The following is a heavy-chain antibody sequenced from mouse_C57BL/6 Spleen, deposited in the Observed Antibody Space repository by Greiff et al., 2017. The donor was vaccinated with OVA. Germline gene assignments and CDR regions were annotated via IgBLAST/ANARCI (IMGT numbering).Heavy chain of an antibody. V-gene: IGHV1-5*01. CDR1: GYTFTSYW. D-gene: IGHD1-1*01. J-gene: IGHJ1*03. CDR2: IYPGNSDT. Sequence: EVKLVESGTVLARPGASVKMSCKTSGYTFTSYWMHWVKQRPGQGLEWIGAIYPGNSDTSYNQKVKGKAKLTAVTSASTAYMELSSLTNEDSAVYYCTSCYGSSVYWYFDVWGTGTTVTVSS. CDR3: TSCYGSSVYWYFDV.